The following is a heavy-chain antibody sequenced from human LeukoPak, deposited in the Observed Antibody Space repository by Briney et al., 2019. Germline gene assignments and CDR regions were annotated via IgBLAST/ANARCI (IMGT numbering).Heavy chain of an antibody. CDR2: ISWNSGSI. V-gene: IGHV3-9*01. Sequence: GGSLRLSCAASGFTFDDYAMHWVRQAPGKGLEWVSGISWNSGSIGYADSVKGRFTISRDNAKNSLYLQMNSLRAEDTAVYYCARDLDSYGSYWGQGTLVTVSS. CDR3: ARDLDSYGSY. J-gene: IGHJ4*02. D-gene: IGHD5-18*01. CDR1: GFTFDDYA.